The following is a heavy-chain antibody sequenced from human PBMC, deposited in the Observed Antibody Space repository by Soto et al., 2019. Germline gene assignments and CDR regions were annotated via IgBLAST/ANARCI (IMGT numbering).Heavy chain of an antibody. Sequence: EVQVLESGGALVQPGGSLRLSCAASGFTFSSNAMNWVRQAPGKGLEWVSVSSGSGGSTYYVYSVRGRFTISRDNTRNTRYLQMNSLRAEDTAVYYCANGRCPYGHASFGSGGQGALVTVSS. CDR3: ANGRCPYGHASFGS. J-gene: IGHJ5*01. V-gene: IGHV3-23*01. D-gene: IGHD3-10*01. CDR2: SSGSGGST. CDR1: GFTFSSNA.